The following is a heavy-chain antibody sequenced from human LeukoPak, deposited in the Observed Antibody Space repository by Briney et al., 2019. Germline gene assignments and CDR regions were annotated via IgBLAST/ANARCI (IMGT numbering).Heavy chain of an antibody. J-gene: IGHJ4*02. CDR2: INPNSGGT. V-gene: IGHV1-2*06. Sequence: ASVKVSCKDSGYTFTGYYMHWVRQAPGQGLEWMGRINPNSGGTNYAQKFQGRVTMTRDTSISTAYMELSRLRSDDTAVYYCARLTIYGDSDYWGQGTLVTVSS. CDR1: GYTFTGYY. CDR3: ARLTIYGDSDY. D-gene: IGHD4-17*01.